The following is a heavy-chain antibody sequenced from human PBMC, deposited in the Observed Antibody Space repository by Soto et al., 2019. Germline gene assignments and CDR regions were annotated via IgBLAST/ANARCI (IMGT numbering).Heavy chain of an antibody. Sequence: QVQLVQSGAEVKKPGSSVKVSCKASGGTFSSYTISWVRQAPGQGLEWMGRIIPILGIANYAQKFQGRVTITADKSTSTAYMELCSLRSEDTAVYYCARVSGSYYFDYWGQGTLVTVSS. CDR1: GGTFSSYT. D-gene: IGHD1-1*01. V-gene: IGHV1-69*02. CDR3: ARVSGSYYFDY. J-gene: IGHJ4*02. CDR2: IIPILGIA.